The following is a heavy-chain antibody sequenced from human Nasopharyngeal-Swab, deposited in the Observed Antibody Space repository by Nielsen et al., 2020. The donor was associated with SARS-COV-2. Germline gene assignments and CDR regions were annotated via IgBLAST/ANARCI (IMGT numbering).Heavy chain of an antibody. CDR2: INEDGSIK. V-gene: IGHV3-74*01. D-gene: IGHD3-16*01. Sequence: GESLKISCAASGFTFRSYWMHWVRQVPGKGLVWVSRINEDGSIKNYADSVEGRFTISRDNAKNTLFLHMNSLRAEDTAVYYCGRDLGGRFSTWGQGTLVTASS. CDR3: GRDLGGRFST. J-gene: IGHJ5*02. CDR1: GFTFRSYW.